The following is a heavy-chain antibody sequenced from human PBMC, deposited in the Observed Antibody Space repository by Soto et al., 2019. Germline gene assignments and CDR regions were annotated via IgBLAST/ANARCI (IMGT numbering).Heavy chain of an antibody. V-gene: IGHV1-8*01. CDR2: INPNSGNT. CDR3: ARERAVAGFDY. D-gene: IGHD6-19*01. Sequence: ASVKVSCKGSGYTFTSYDINWLRQATGQGLEWMGWINPNSGNTGYAQKFQGRVTMTRNTSISTAYMELSSLRSEDTAVYYCARERAVAGFDYWGQGTLVTVSS. J-gene: IGHJ4*02. CDR1: GYTFTSYD.